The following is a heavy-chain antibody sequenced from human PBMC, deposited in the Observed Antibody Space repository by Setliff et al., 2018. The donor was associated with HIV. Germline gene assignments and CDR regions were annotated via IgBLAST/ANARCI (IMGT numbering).Heavy chain of an antibody. D-gene: IGHD2-8*01. CDR2: INHSGST. J-gene: IGHJ4*02. CDR3: ARGLRIVLMVYAKFGFDY. CDR1: GGSFSGYY. Sequence: SETLSLTCAVYGGSFSGYYWSWIRQPPGKGLEWIGEINHSGSTNYNPSLKSRVTISVDTSKNQFSLNLSSVTAADTAVYYCARGLRIVLMVYAKFGFDYWGQGTLVTVSS. V-gene: IGHV4-34*01.